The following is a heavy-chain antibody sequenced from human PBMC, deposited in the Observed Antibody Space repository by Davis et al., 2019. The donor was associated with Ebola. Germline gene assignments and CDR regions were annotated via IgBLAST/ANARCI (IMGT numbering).Heavy chain of an antibody. D-gene: IGHD6-19*01. CDR1: GDTFTTYA. CDR2: VHGGNGNT. Sequence: ASVKVSCKASGDTFTTYAVHWVRQAPGQRLEWMGWVHGGNGNTKYSQRFQGRVTITTDTSASTVYLDLTSLRSEDTAVFYCARASFGYNSGWYADYWGPGSLVTVSS. V-gene: IGHV1-3*01. J-gene: IGHJ4*02. CDR3: ARASFGYNSGWYADY.